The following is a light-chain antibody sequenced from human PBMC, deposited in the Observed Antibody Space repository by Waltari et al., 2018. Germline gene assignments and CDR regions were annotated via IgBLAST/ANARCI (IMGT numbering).Light chain of an antibody. CDR3: SSYTSSGTLRI. CDR2: DVT. J-gene: IGLJ2*01. V-gene: IGLV2-14*01. CDR1: NSDVGGYNY. Sequence: QSVLTHPASVSGSPGQSITISCTGTNSDVGGYNYVSWYQQYPGKAPRLMIYDVTKRPSGVSNRFSGSKSGNTASLTISGLQAEDEADYYCSSYTSSGTLRIFGGGTKVTAL.